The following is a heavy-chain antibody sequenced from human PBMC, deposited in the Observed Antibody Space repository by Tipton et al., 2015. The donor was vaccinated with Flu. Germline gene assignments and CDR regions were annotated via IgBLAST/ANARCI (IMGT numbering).Heavy chain of an antibody. CDR2: IYYSGST. CDR3: ARDRGLYGMDV. CDR1: GGSISSYY. Sequence: TLSLTCTVSGGSISSYYWSWIRQPPGKGLEWIGYIYYSGSTNYNPSLKSRVTISVDTSKNQLSLKLSSVTAADTAVYYCARDRGLYGMDVWGQGTTVTVSS. D-gene: IGHD3-10*01. V-gene: IGHV4-59*01. J-gene: IGHJ6*02.